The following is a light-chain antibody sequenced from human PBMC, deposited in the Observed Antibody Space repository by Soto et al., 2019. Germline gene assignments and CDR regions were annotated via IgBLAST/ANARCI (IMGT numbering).Light chain of an antibody. J-gene: IGLJ1*01. Sequence: QSALTQPASVSGSPGQSITISCPGTSSDIGGYNYVSWYQHHPGKAPKLIIYDVTNRPSGVSNPFSGSKSGNTASLTISGLQPEDEADYYCGSYTTSNTRQIVFGTGTKVTVL. V-gene: IGLV2-14*03. CDR3: GSYTTSNTRQIV. CDR2: DVT. CDR1: SSDIGGYNY.